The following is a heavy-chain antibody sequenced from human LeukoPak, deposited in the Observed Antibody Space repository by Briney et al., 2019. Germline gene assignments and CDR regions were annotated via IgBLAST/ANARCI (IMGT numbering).Heavy chain of an antibody. Sequence: SETLSLTCAVSGDSISSGYYWGWIRQPPGKGLEWIGSIYHSGSTYYNPSLKSRVTISVDTSKNQFSLMLSSVTAADTAVYYCAREYYGTFDYWGQGTLVTVSS. V-gene: IGHV4-38-2*02. CDR3: AREYYGTFDY. CDR2: IYHSGST. J-gene: IGHJ4*02. D-gene: IGHD2/OR15-2a*01. CDR1: GDSISSGYY.